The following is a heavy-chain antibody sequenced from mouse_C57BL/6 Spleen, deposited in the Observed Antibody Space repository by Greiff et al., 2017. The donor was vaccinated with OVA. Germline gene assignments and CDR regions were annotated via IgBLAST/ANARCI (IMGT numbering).Heavy chain of an antibody. D-gene: IGHD3-2*02. CDR1: GFNIKDYY. V-gene: IGHV14-2*01. CDR2: IDPEDGET. J-gene: IGHJ4*01. Sequence: EVQLQESGAELVKPGASVKLSCTASGFNIKDYYMHWVKQRTEQGLEWIGRIDPEDGETKYAPKFQGKATITADTSSNTAYLQLSSLTSEDTAVYYCARSDSSGYGFYAMDYWGQGTSVTVSS. CDR3: ARSDSSGYGFYAMDY.